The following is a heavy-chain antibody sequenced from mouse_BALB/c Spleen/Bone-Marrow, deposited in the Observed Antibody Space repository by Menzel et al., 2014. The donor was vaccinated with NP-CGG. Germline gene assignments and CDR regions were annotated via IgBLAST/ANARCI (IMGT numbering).Heavy chain of an antibody. Sequence: VQLQQSGPELVKPGASVKISCKASGYSFTGCLMNWVMQSHGKSLEWIGRINPYNGDTFYNQKFKGKAILTVDKSSSTAHMELRSLASEDSAVYYCARGDYRFDEGYFDCWGQGTSLTVSS. J-gene: IGHJ2*02. D-gene: IGHD2-14*01. CDR2: INPYNGDT. CDR1: GYSFTGCL. CDR3: ARGDYRFDEGYFDC. V-gene: IGHV1-20*02.